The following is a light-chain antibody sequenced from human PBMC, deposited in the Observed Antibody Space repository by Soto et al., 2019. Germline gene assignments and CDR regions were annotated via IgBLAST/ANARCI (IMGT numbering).Light chain of an antibody. V-gene: IGLV1-40*01. Sequence: QCVLTQPPSVSGAPGQRVTISCTGSSSNIGAGYDVHWYQQLPGTAPKLLIYGNSNRPSGVPDRFSGSKSGTSASLAITGLQAEDEADYYCQSYDSSLSGCVFGGGTKVTVL. CDR2: GNS. CDR3: QSYDSSLSGCV. J-gene: IGLJ2*01. CDR1: SSNIGAGYD.